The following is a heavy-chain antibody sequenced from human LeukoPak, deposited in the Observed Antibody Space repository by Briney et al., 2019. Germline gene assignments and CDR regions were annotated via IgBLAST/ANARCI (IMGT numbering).Heavy chain of an antibody. CDR3: ATGPYCSGGSCYYRYFQH. D-gene: IGHD2-15*01. CDR2: ISAYNGNT. Sequence: ASVKVSCKASGYTFTSYGISWVRQAPGQGLEWMGWISAYNGNTNYAQKFQGRVTMTEDTSTDTAYMELSSLRSEDTAVYYCATGPYCSGGSCYYRYFQHWGQGTLVTVSS. J-gene: IGHJ1*01. V-gene: IGHV1-18*01. CDR1: GYTFTSYG.